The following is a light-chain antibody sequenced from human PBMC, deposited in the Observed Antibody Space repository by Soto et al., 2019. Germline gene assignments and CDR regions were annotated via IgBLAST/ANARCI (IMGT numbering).Light chain of an antibody. J-gene: IGKJ1*01. Sequence: DIQMTQSPSTLSASVGDRVTITCRASQSISSWLAWYQKKPGKAPKLLIYKASSLESGVPSRFSGSGSGTEFTLTISSLQPDDFATYYCQQYNSYSFGQGTKVEIK. CDR2: KAS. V-gene: IGKV1-5*03. CDR1: QSISSW. CDR3: QQYNSYS.